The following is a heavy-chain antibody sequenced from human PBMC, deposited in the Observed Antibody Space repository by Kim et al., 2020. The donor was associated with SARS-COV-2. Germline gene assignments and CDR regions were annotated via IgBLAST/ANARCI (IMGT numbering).Heavy chain of an antibody. J-gene: IGHJ4*02. Sequence: ASVKVSCKTSGYIFTDYYIHWVRQAPGQGLEWMGWINPNGGATNYAQKFQGRFTVTRDTSISTDYMDLSRLTSDDTAVYFCSREDTYSNSLALWGQGTLVTVIS. CDR3: SREDTYSNSLAL. CDR1: GYIFTDYY. V-gene: IGHV1-2*02. CDR2: INPNGGAT. D-gene: IGHD6-13*01.